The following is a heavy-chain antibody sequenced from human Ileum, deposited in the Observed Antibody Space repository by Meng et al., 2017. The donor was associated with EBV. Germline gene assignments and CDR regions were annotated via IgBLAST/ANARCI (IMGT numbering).Heavy chain of an antibody. V-gene: IGHV3-15*01. CDR2: IRNKTNGGTA. J-gene: IGHJ5*02. CDR1: GFTFTNAW. Sequence: EVQLVESGGCLVRTGVSLRLSCAASGFTFTNAWMSWVRQAPGKGLEWVGRIRNKTNGGTADYAAPVKGRFSISRDDSKNTLYLQMNSLKIEDTAMYYCTTGKQWLVPWGQGTLVTVSS. D-gene: IGHD6-19*01. CDR3: TTGKQWLVP.